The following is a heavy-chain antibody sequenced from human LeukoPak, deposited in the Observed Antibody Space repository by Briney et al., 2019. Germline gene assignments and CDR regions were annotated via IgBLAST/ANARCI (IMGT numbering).Heavy chain of an antibody. J-gene: IGHJ4*02. Sequence: GASVKVSCKASGYTYTDNYIHWVRQAPGQGLEWMGWMNPNSGGTNYAQKFQGRVTMTRDTSISTAYMELSRLRSDDTAVYYCARTSYYDSTGLGNYWGQGTLVTVSS. CDR3: ARTSYYDSTGLGNY. V-gene: IGHV1-2*02. CDR1: GYTYTDNY. CDR2: MNPNSGGT. D-gene: IGHD3-22*01.